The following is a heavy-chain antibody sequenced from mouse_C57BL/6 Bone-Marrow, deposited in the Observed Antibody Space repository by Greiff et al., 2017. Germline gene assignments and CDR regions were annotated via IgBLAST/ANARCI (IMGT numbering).Heavy chain of an antibody. V-gene: IGHV1-81*01. J-gene: IGHJ4*01. Sequence: QVQLQQSGAELARPGASVKLSCKASGYTFTSYGISWVKQRTGQGLEWIGEIYPRSGNTYYNEKFKGKATLTADKSSSTAYMELRSLTSEDSAVYFCDDCSSYHYYAMDYWGQGTSVTVSS. CDR1: GYTFTSYG. D-gene: IGHD1-1*01. CDR2: IYPRSGNT. CDR3: DDCSSYHYYAMDY.